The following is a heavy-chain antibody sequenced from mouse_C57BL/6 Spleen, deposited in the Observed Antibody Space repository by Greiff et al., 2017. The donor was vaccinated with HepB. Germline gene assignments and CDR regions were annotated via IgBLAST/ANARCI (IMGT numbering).Heavy chain of an antibody. J-gene: IGHJ3*01. Sequence: VQLQQSGAELVMPGASVKLSCKASGYTFTSYWMHWVKQRPGQGLEWIGEIDPSDSYTNYNQKFKGKSTLTVDKSSSTAYMQLSSLTSEDSAVYYCARSVDYYGSPWFAYWGQGTLVTVSA. CDR3: ARSVDYYGSPWFAY. V-gene: IGHV1-69*01. D-gene: IGHD1-1*01. CDR2: IDPSDSYT. CDR1: GYTFTSYW.